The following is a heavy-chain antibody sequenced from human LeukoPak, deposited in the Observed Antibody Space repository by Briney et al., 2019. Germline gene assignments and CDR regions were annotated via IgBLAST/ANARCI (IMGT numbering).Heavy chain of an antibody. J-gene: IGHJ3*02. CDR1: GGSISSGGYY. V-gene: IGHV4-31*03. CDR3: ARVSEAVVVITESPDAFDI. Sequence: SETLSLTCTVSGGSISSGGYYWSWIRQHPGKGLEWIGYIYYSGSTYYNPSLKSRVTISVDTSKNQFSLKLSSVTAADTAVYYCARVSEAVVVITESPDAFDIWGQGTMVTVSS. CDR2: IYYSGST. D-gene: IGHD3-22*01.